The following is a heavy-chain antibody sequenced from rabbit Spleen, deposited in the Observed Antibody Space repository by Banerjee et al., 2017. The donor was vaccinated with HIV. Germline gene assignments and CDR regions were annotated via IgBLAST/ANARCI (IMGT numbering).Heavy chain of an antibody. V-gene: IGHV1S40*01. CDR1: GFDFSTGYW. D-gene: IGHD6-1*01. CDR2: IYTADGST. J-gene: IGHJ4*01. Sequence: QSLEESGGDLVKPGASLTLTCTASGFDFSTGYWISWVRQAPGKGLEWIGCIYTADGSTYYASWAKGRFTISKTSSTTVTLQMTSLAAADTATYFCARDLAYGIHGYELKLWGQGTLVTVS. CDR3: ARDLAYGIHGYELKL.